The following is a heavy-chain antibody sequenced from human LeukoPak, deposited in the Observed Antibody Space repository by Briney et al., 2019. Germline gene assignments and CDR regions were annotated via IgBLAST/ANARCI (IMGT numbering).Heavy chain of an antibody. Sequence: PGGSLILSCAASGFTFSRYWMHWVRQVPGKGLVWVSRINGDGSSTSYADSVKGRVTISRDNAKNTLFLQMNSLRAEDAAVYYCARDSLGWTHDYWGPGTLVTVSS. CDR2: INGDGSST. V-gene: IGHV3-74*01. CDR1: GFTFSRYW. D-gene: IGHD7-27*01. J-gene: IGHJ4*02. CDR3: ARDSLGWTHDY.